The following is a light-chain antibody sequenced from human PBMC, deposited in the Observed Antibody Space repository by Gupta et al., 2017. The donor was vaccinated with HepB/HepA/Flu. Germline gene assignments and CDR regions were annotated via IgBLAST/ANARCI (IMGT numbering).Light chain of an antibody. V-gene: IGLV1-40*01. CDR2: RNN. J-gene: IGLJ3*02. CDR3: QSYDNSLSGPNWV. Sequence: HSVLTQPPSVSVAPGQRVTISCTGNSSNIGAGYDVHWYQHLPGTAPKLLIYRNNNRPSGVPDRFSGSKSATSAALAITGLQTEDEGDYQCQSYDNSLSGPNWVFGGGTKLTV. CDR1: SSNIGAGYD.